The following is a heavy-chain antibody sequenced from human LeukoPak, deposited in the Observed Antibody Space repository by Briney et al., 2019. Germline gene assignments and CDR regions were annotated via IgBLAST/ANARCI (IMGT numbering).Heavy chain of an antibody. CDR2: LYSGGTS. CDR1: GLTVSSAY. Sequence: GGSLRLSCAASGLTVSSAYMTWARQAPGKGLEWVSILYSGGTSYYADSVEGRFTISRDDSNNTLYLQLNNLRAEDTAVYYCATHSGTYWYSFDYWGQGSLVTVTS. J-gene: IGHJ4*02. D-gene: IGHD2-15*01. V-gene: IGHV3-66*01. CDR3: ATHSGTYWYSFDY.